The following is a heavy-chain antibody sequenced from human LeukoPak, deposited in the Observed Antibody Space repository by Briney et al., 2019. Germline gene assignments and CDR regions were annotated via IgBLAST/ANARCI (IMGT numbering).Heavy chain of an antibody. V-gene: IGHV4-61*08. CDR2: IYYSGST. J-gene: IGHJ4*02. Sequence: SETLSLTCTVSGGSISSGDYYWSWIRQPPGTGLEWIGYIYYSGSTNYNPSLKSRVTISVDTSKNQFSLKLSSVTAADTAVYYCAREPRDGYNLFDYWGQGTLVTVSS. D-gene: IGHD5-24*01. CDR3: AREPRDGYNLFDY. CDR1: GGSISSGDYY.